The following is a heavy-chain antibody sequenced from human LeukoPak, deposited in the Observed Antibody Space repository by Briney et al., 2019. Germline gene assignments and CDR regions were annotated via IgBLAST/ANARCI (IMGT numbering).Heavy chain of an antibody. Sequence: ASVKVWCSAAGCPFTGYVMHWGRQAPGHGLEWLGWINPYSVGTNYAQKFQGRVTMTRDTSISKAYMKLSRLRSDDTAVYYCARDGVNSGYDYDRGYFDYWGQGTLVTVSS. CDR2: INPYSVGT. V-gene: IGHV1-2*02. CDR1: GCPFTGYV. CDR3: ARDGVNSGYDYDRGYFDY. D-gene: IGHD5-12*01. J-gene: IGHJ4*02.